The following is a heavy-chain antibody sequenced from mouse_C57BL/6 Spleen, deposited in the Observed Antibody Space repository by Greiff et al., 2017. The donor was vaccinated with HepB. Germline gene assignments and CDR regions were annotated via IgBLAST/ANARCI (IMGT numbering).Heavy chain of an antibody. Sequence: EVKLVESGGGLVQSGRSLRLSCAPSGFTFSDFYMEWVRQAPGKGLEWIAASRNKANDYTTEYSASVKGRFIVSRDTSQSILYLQMNALRAEDTAIYYCARDAENDYAFAYWGQGTLVTVSA. D-gene: IGHD2-4*01. CDR2: SRNKANDYTT. J-gene: IGHJ3*01. CDR1: GFTFSDFY. CDR3: ARDAENDYAFAY. V-gene: IGHV7-1*01.